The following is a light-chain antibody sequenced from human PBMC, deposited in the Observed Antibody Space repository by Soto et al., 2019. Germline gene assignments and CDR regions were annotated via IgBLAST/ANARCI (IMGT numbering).Light chain of an antibody. CDR1: QSISSY. J-gene: IGKJ4*01. Sequence: EIVLTQSPATLSLSPGERATLACRASQSISSYLAWYQQKPGQAPRLLIYDASNRATGIPARFSGSGSGTDFTLTISSLAPEDFAVYYCQQRSISFGGGTKVEIQ. V-gene: IGKV3-11*01. CDR2: DAS. CDR3: QQRSIS.